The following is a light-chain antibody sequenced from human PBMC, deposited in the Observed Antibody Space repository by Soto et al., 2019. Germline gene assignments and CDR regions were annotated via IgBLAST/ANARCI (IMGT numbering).Light chain of an antibody. Sequence: QSALTQPASVSGSPGQSITISCTGTSSDVGGYNYVSWFQPYPGKATKLMIYDGSTRPSGVSSRFSGSKSGNTASLTISGLQAEDEADYYCSSYTTTDTYVFGTGTKLTVL. CDR2: DGS. J-gene: IGLJ1*01. V-gene: IGLV2-14*01. CDR3: SSYTTTDTYV. CDR1: SSDVGGYNY.